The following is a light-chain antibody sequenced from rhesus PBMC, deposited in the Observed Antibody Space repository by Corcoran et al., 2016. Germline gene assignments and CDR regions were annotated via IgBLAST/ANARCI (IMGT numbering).Light chain of an antibody. CDR2: RAS. Sequence: DIQMTQSPSSLSASVGDRVTISCRASQDITNCVAWYQQKPGKAPKLLIYRASDLETGVPSRFSGSGSGTDFTLTISSLQPEDVATYYCQQHDNSPYSFGQGTKVEI. J-gene: IGKJ2*01. CDR1: QDITNC. V-gene: IGKV1-69*01. CDR3: QQHDNSPYS.